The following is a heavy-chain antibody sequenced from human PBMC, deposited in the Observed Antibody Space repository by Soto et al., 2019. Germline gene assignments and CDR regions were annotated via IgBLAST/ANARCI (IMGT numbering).Heavy chain of an antibody. CDR1: GFTFSSYG. V-gene: IGHV3-30*18. J-gene: IGHJ6*02. CDR3: AKDSGMDV. Sequence: QVQLVESGGGVVQPGRSPRLSCAASGFTFSSYGMHWVRQAPGKGLEWVAVISYDGSNKYYADSVKGRFTISRDNSKNTLYLQMNSLRAEDTAVYYCAKDSGMDVWGQGTTVTVSS. CDR2: ISYDGSNK.